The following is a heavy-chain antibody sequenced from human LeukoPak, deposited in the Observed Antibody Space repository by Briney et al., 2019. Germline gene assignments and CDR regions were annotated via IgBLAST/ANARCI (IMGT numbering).Heavy chain of an antibody. CDR3: ARVRYCSTNRCYDREFDN. CDR2: IYYSGNT. V-gene: IGHV4-59*01. J-gene: IGHJ4*02. CDR1: GGSIRNYY. Sequence: SETLSLTCTVSGGSIRNYYWSWIRQPPGKGLEWIGYIYYSGNTNYNPSLKSRVTISVDTSKNQFSQKLNSVTAADTAVYYCARVRYCSTNRCYDREFDNWGQGTLVTVSS. D-gene: IGHD2-2*01.